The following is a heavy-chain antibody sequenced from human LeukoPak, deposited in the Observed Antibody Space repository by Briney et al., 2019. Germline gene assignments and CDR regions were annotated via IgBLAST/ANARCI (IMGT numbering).Heavy chain of an antibody. CDR1: GGSFSGYY. Sequence: SETLSLTCAVYGGSFSGYYWSWIRQPPGKGLGWIGEINHSGSTNYNPSLKSRVTISVDTSKNQFSLKLSSVTAADTAVYYCARTINVLLWFGESTRVGWFDPWGQGTLVTVSS. J-gene: IGHJ5*02. V-gene: IGHV4-34*01. CDR3: ARTINVLLWFGESTRVGWFDP. D-gene: IGHD3-10*01. CDR2: INHSGST.